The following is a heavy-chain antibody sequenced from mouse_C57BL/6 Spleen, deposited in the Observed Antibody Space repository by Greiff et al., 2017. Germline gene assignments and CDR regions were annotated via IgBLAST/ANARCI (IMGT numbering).Heavy chain of an antibody. CDR3: ARKDDSDAMGY. Sequence: VQLVESGAELVRPGASVKLSCKASGYTFTDYYINWVKQRPGQGLEWIARIYPGSGNTYYNEKFKGKATLTAEKSSSTAYMQRSSLTSEDSAVYFCARKDDSDAMGYWGQGTSVTASS. D-gene: IGHD2-13*01. CDR2: IYPGSGNT. CDR1: GYTFTDYY. V-gene: IGHV1-76*01. J-gene: IGHJ4*01.